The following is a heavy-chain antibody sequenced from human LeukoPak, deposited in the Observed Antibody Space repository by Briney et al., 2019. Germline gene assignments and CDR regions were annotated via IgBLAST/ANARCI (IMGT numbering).Heavy chain of an antibody. CDR2: INPNSGGT. CDR3: ARDRGIVVVPAAMTHNWFDP. J-gene: IGHJ5*02. D-gene: IGHD2-2*01. V-gene: IGHV1-2*02. CDR1: GYTFTGYY. Sequence: ASVKVSYKASGYTFTGYYMHWVRQAPGQGLEWMGWINPNSGGTNYAQKFQGRVTMTRDTSISTAYMELSRLRSDDTAVYYCARDRGIVVVPAAMTHNWFDPWGQGTLVTVSS.